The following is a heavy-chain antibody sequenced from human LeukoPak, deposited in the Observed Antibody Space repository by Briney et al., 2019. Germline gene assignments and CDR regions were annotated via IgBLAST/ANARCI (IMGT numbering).Heavy chain of an antibody. V-gene: IGHV4-30-4*08. CDR1: GGSISSGDYY. J-gene: IGHJ4*02. CDR3: ARESRFLEWSADY. Sequence: PSQPLSLTCTVSGGSISSGDYYWSWIRQPPGKGLEWIGYIYYSGSTYYNPSLKSRVTISVDTSKNQFSLKLSSVTAADTAVYYCARESRFLEWSADYWGQGTLVTVSS. D-gene: IGHD3-3*01. CDR2: IYYSGST.